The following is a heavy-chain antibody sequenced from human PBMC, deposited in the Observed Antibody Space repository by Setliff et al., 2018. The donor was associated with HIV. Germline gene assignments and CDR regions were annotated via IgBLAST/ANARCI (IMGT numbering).Heavy chain of an antibody. V-gene: IGHV4-4*09. J-gene: IGHJ3*01. CDR1: GVSITSHY. CDR3: ARWESAQKAFNP. Sequence: SETLSLTCTVSGVSITSHYWNWIRQSPGKGLEWIGFGHHSRHTRQNPSLASRVTISVDMSKNQFSLKLNSLSAADTAVYYCARWESAQKAFNPWGHGTMVTVSS. D-gene: IGHD1-26*01. CDR2: GHHSRHT.